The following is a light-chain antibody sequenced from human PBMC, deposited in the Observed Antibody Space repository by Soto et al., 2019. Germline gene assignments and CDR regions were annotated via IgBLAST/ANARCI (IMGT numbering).Light chain of an antibody. CDR2: DAS. CDR1: QSISNW. CDR3: QQYNSYSGT. J-gene: IGKJ1*01. V-gene: IGKV1-5*01. Sequence: IQMTQSPSTLSASVGDRVTITCRASQSISNWLAWYQRKPGKAPKLLIYDASSLESGVPSRFSGSGSGTEFTLTISSLQPDDFATYYCQQYNSYSGTFGQGTKVDIK.